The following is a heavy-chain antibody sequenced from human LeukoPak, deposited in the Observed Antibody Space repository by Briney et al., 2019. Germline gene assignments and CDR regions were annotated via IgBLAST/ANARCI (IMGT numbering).Heavy chain of an antibody. Sequence: PGRSLRLSCAASGFTFSSYGMHWVRQAPGKGLEWVAVIRYDGSNKYYADSVKGRFTISRDNSKNTLYLQMNSLRAEDTAVYYCARDQGYSYGYHYYYYGMDVWGQGTTVTVSS. CDR1: GFTFSSYG. V-gene: IGHV3-33*01. CDR3: ARDQGYSYGYHYYYYGMDV. D-gene: IGHD5-18*01. CDR2: IRYDGSNK. J-gene: IGHJ6*02.